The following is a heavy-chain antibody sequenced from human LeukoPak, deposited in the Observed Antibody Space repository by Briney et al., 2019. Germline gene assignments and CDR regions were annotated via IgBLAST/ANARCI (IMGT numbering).Heavy chain of an antibody. Sequence: GGSLRLSCAASGFTFSSYAMSWVRQAPGKGLEWVSAISGSGGSTYYADSVKGRFTISRDNSKNTLYLQMNSLRAEDTAVYYCAKSDDLVFVFNPDYWGQGTLVTVSS. CDR2: ISGSGGST. J-gene: IGHJ4*02. CDR1: GFTFSSYA. D-gene: IGHD3-3*01. CDR3: AKSDDLVFVFNPDY. V-gene: IGHV3-23*01.